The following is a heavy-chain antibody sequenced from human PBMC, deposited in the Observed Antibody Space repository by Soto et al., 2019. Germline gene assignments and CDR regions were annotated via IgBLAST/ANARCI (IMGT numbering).Heavy chain of an antibody. Sequence: PGGSLRLSCAASGFTFTRYSMNWVRQAPGKGLEWVSSISSTTNYIYNADSMKGRFTVSRDNAKNSVYLEMNSLSAEDTAVYYCARESEDLTSNFDYWGQGTLVTVSS. J-gene: IGHJ4*02. CDR3: ARESEDLTSNFDY. CDR1: GFTFTRYS. CDR2: ISSTTNYI. V-gene: IGHV3-21*01.